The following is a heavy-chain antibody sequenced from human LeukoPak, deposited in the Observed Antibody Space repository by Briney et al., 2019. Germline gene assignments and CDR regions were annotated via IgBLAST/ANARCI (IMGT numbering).Heavy chain of an antibody. J-gene: IGHJ5*02. V-gene: IGHV1-2*06. Sequence: GASVKVSCKASGYTFTGYYMHWVRQAPGQGLEWMGRINPNSGGTNYAQKFQGRFTMTRDTSISTAYMELSRLRSDDTAVYYCARDGDYDILTGYYNWFDPWGQGTLVTVSS. D-gene: IGHD3-9*01. CDR3: ARDGDYDILTGYYNWFDP. CDR1: GYTFTGYY. CDR2: INPNSGGT.